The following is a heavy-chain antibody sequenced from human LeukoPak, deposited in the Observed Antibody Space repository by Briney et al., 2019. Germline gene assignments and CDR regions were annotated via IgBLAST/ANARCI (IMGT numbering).Heavy chain of an antibody. CDR2: ISSNGGSI. D-gene: IGHD6-19*01. J-gene: IGHJ4*02. V-gene: IGHV3-64*01. Sequence: GGSLRLSCAASGFTFSDYAMHWVRQAPGKELEYVSAISSNGGSIHYANSVKGRFTISRDNSKNTLYLQMDSLRAEDMAVYYCARVVKYSSGPLTDLLPYYFDSWGQGTLVTVSS. CDR3: ARVVKYSSGPLTDLLPYYFDS. CDR1: GFTFSDYA.